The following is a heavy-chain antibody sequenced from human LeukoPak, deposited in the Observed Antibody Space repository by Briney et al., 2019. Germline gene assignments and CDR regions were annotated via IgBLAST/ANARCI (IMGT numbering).Heavy chain of an antibody. Sequence: GGSLRLSCAASGFTFSSYSMNWVRQAPGKGLVWVSLINIDGSRTTYADSVKGRFTISRDNAKNTLYLQMNSLRAEDTAVYYCARESGYTYGAWGQGTLVTVSS. CDR1: GFTFSSYS. J-gene: IGHJ4*02. D-gene: IGHD6-13*01. CDR3: ARESGYTYGA. V-gene: IGHV3-74*01. CDR2: INIDGSRT.